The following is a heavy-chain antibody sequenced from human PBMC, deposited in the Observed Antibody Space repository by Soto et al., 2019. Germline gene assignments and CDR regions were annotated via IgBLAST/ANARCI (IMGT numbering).Heavy chain of an antibody. CDR1: GFTFNTYG. J-gene: IGHJ6*02. CDR2: IWYDGSNK. V-gene: IGHV3-33*08. D-gene: IGHD2-21*02. CDR3: ARSDCTGAYCYSWPFNYGVDV. Sequence: GGSLRLSCATSGFTFNTYGMHWVRQAPGKGLERVAIIWYDGSNKYYADSVKGRFTISRDNSKNTLSLQMNSLRAEDTALYYCARSDCTGAYCYSWPFNYGVDVWGQGTPVTVSS.